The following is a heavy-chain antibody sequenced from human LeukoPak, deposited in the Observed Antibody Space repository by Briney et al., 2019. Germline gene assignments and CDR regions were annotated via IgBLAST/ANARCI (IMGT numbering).Heavy chain of an antibody. CDR1: GFTFSSYA. D-gene: IGHD2-15*01. Sequence: GGCLRLSCAASGFTFSSYAMSWVRQAPGKGLKWVSAISGSGGSTYYADSVKGRFTISRDNSKNTLYLQMNSLRAEDTAVYYCAKVPPEVVAATLYFDYWGQGTLVTVSS. CDR3: AKVPPEVVAATLYFDY. J-gene: IGHJ4*02. V-gene: IGHV3-23*01. CDR2: ISGSGGST.